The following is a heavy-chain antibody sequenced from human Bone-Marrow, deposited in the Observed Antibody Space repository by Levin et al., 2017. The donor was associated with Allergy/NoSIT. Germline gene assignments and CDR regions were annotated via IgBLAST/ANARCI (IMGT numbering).Heavy chain of an antibody. V-gene: IGHV3-9*01. D-gene: IGHD3-10*02. CDR1: GFTFDDYA. CDR2: INWNSVRI. J-gene: IGHJ6*02. Sequence: LSLTCVGSGFTFDDYAFHWVRQAPGKGLEWVAGINWNSVRIGYADSVKGRFTISRDNAKNSLYLQMSSLRLEDTALYYFAKDRMLDASDGFDGWGQGTTVTVSS. CDR3: AKDRMLDASDGFDG.